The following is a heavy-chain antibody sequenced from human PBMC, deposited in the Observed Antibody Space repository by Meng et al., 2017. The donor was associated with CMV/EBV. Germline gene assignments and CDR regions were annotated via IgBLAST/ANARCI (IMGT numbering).Heavy chain of an antibody. V-gene: IGHV3-43*01. CDR3: AKDILEVPVPAAILSYGMDV. D-gene: IGHD2-2*02. Sequence: GESLKISCAASGFTFDDYTMHWVRQAPGKGLEWVSLISWDGGGTYYADSVKGRFTISRDNSKNSLYLQMNSLRTEDTALYYCAKDILEVPVPAAILSYGMDVWGQGTTVTVSS. CDR1: GFTFDDYT. CDR2: ISWDGGGT. J-gene: IGHJ6*02.